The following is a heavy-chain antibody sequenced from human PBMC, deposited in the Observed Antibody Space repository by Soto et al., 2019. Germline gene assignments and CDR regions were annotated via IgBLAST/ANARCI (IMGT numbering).Heavy chain of an antibody. V-gene: IGHV1-69*06. J-gene: IGHJ6*02. D-gene: IGHD6-13*01. CDR1: GGTFSSYA. Sequence: QVQLVQSGAEVKKPGSSVKVSCKASGGTFSSYAISWVRRAPGQGLEWMGGTFPMFGKANYAQKFQGRVTISADKSTSTAYMELSSLTSEDTAVYYCATVDISTWIDGMDVWGQGTTVTVSS. CDR2: TFPMFGKA. CDR3: ATVDISTWIDGMDV.